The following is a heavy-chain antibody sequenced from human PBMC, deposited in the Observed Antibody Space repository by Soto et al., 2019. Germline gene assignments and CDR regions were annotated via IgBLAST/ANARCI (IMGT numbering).Heavy chain of an antibody. CDR1: GYTFTGYY. J-gene: IGHJ6*02. Sequence: WASVKVSCKASGYTFTGYYMHWVRQAPGQGLEWMGWINPNSGGTNYAQKFQGWVTMTRDTSISTAYMELSRLRSDDTAVYYCARGCSSTSCHDYYGMDVWGQGTTVTVSS. CDR3: ARGCSSTSCHDYYGMDV. CDR2: INPNSGGT. V-gene: IGHV1-2*04. D-gene: IGHD2-2*01.